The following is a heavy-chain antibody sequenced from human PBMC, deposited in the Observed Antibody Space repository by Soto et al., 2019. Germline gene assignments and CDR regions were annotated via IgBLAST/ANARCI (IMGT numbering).Heavy chain of an antibody. CDR2: ISGSGGST. Sequence: VQVLESGGDLVQPRGSLRLSCSASGFTFSSYAMSWVRQAPGKGLEWVSAISGSGGSTYYADSVKGRFTISRDNSKNTLYLQMNSMRAEDTAVYYCAKDGKIAVAGGDDAFDIWGQGTMVTVSS. V-gene: IGHV3-23*01. J-gene: IGHJ3*02. D-gene: IGHD6-19*01. CDR1: GFTFSSYA. CDR3: AKDGKIAVAGGDDAFDI.